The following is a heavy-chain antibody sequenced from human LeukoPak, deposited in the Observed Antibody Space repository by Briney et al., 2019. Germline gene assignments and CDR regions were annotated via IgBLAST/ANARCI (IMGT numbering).Heavy chain of an antibody. CDR2: INPNSGGT. CDR1: GYTFTGYY. J-gene: IGHJ6*02. V-gene: IGHV1-2*04. Sequence: ASVKVSCKASGYTFTGYYMHWVRQAPGQGLEWMGWINPNSGGTNCAQKFQGWVTMTRDTSISTVYMELSRLRSDDTAVYYCVRGGDFWSGYYPYYYYYGMDVWGQGTTVTVSS. CDR3: VRGGDFWSGYYPYYYYYGMDV. D-gene: IGHD3-3*01.